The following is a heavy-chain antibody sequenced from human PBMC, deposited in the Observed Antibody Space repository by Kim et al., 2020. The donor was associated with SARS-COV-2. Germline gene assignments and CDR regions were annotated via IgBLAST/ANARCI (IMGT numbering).Heavy chain of an antibody. D-gene: IGHD3-10*01. CDR1: GDSVSSNSAA. V-gene: IGHV6-1*01. Sequence: SQTLSLTCAISGDSVSSNSAAWNWIRQSPSRGLEWLGRTYYRSKWYNDYAVSVKSRITINPDTSKNQFSLQLNSVTPEDTAVYYCARYRGLWFGEVVFYYYYYGMDVWGQGTTVTVSS. CDR3: ARYRGLWFGEVVFYYYYYGMDV. J-gene: IGHJ6*02. CDR2: TYYRSKWYN.